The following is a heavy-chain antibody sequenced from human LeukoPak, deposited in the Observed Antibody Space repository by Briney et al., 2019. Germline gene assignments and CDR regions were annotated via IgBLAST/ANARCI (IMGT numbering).Heavy chain of an antibody. D-gene: IGHD1-26*01. CDR1: GFAFRTYA. J-gene: IGHJ4*02. CDR3: ARDKSSGSSEFDY. V-gene: IGHV3-30-3*01. CDR2: ISSDGSKT. Sequence: PGTSLRLSCAASGFAFRTYAMHWVRQAPGQGLEWVAFISSDGSKTNFADSVKGRFTISRDNSKNTLYLQMNTLRTEDTAIYYCARDKSSGSSEFDYWGQGTLVTVSS.